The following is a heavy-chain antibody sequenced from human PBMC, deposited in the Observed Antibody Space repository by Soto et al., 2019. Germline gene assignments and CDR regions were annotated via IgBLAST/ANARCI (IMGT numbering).Heavy chain of an antibody. V-gene: IGHV1-69*12. CDR1: GGTFSSYA. Sequence: QVQLVQSGAEVKKPGSSVKVSCKASGGTFSSYAISWVRQAPGHGLEWMGGIIPIFGTANYEQKFPGRVTITANEATSTAYVELSSLISGDTAVYSCASHEWGCPDEVWGQGTTVTVSS. D-gene: IGHD2-8*01. CDR3: ASHEWGCPDEV. J-gene: IGHJ6*02. CDR2: IIPIFGTA.